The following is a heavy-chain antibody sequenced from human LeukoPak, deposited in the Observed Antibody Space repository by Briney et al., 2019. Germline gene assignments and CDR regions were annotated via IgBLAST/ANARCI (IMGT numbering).Heavy chain of an antibody. V-gene: IGHV3-11*04. CDR3: ARADCSSTSCYELDY. CDR1: GFTFSDYY. D-gene: IGHD2-2*01. Sequence: GGSLRLSCAGSGFTFSDYYMSWIRDAPGKGLEWVSYISSSVSTIYYTDSVKGRFTISRDNAKNSLYLQMNSLRTDDTAVYYCARADCSSTSCYELDYWGQGTLVTVSS. J-gene: IGHJ4*02. CDR2: ISSSVSTI.